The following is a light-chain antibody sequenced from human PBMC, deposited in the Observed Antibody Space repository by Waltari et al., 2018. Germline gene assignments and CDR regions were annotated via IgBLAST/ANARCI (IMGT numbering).Light chain of an antibody. CDR3: QQYYSNFFT. J-gene: IGKJ3*01. Sequence: DIVLTQSPDSLAVSLGERATINCKSSQSVSYSSNNRDYLPWYQQKPRQPPQLLIYWASTRESGVPDRFSGSGSGTDFTLTISSLQAEDVAVYYCQQYYSNFFTFGPGTKVDIK. V-gene: IGKV4-1*01. CDR2: WAS. CDR1: QSVSYSSNNRDY.